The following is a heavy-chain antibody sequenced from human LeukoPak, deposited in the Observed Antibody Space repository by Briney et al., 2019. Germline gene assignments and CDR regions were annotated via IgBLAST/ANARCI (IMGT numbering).Heavy chain of an antibody. CDR3: ARFPGYSSSWVDY. D-gene: IGHD6-13*01. J-gene: IGHJ4*02. Sequence: SETLSPTCTVSGGSISSSSYYWGWIRQPPGKGLEWIGSIYYSGSTYYNPSLKSRVTISVDTSKNQSSLKLSSVTAADTAVYYCARFPGYSSSWVDYWGQGTLVTVSS. CDR2: IYYSGST. CDR1: GGSISSSSYY. V-gene: IGHV4-39*01.